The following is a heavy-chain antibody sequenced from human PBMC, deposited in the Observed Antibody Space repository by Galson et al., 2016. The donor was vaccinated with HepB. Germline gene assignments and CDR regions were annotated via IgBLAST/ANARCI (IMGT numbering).Heavy chain of an antibody. CDR1: AFTFSSNA. Sequence: SLRLSCAASAFTFSSNAMSWVRQAPGKGLQWVSGISGSGDYTYYADHVKGRFTISRDISKNTLYLHMNSLTAEGAAIYYCVKGESGATASAYCQHWGQGTLVTVSS. V-gene: IGHV3-23*01. CDR2: ISGSGDYT. J-gene: IGHJ1*01. CDR3: VKGESGATASAYCQH. D-gene: IGHD1-26*01.